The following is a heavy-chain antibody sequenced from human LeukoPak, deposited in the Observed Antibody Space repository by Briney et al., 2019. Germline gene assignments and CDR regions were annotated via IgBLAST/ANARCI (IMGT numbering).Heavy chain of an antibody. Sequence: SKTLSLTCTVSGGSISTSSYYWGWIRQPPGKGLEWSGSIYYSGSTYYNPSLKSRVTISVDTSKNRFSLKLSSVTAADTAVYYCARHPVMTTVGHYYYYMDVWGKGTTVTVSS. V-gene: IGHV4-39*01. J-gene: IGHJ6*03. CDR3: ARHPVMTTVGHYYYYMDV. D-gene: IGHD4-17*01. CDR2: IYYSGST. CDR1: GGSISTSSYY.